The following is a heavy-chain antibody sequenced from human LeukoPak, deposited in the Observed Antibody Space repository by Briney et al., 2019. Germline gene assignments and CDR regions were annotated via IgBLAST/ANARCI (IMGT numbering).Heavy chain of an antibody. CDR3: VKDHRDSGNYYYYYGMDV. CDR1: GFSFSSHL. V-gene: IGHV3-74*01. J-gene: IGHJ6*02. Sequence: GGSLRLSCAASGFSFSSHLMHWVRQAPGKGLVWVSRISGDGTYTNYADSVKGRYTISRDNSKNTLYLQMDSLRAEDTAVYACVKDHRDSGNYYYYYGMDVWGQGTTVAVSS. CDR2: ISGDGTYT. D-gene: IGHD1-26*01.